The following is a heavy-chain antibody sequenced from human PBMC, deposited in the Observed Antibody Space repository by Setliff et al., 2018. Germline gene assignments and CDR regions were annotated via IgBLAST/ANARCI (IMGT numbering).Heavy chain of an antibody. CDR1: GYTFSNYW. Sequence: ISCKGPGYTFSNYWVGWVRQMPGKGLEWMGVIYAGDSDTRYSPSFQGQVTFSADKSISTAYLQWSTLKASDTAMYYCARLGSSSWYNDVFDIWGQGTKVTVSS. D-gene: IGHD6-13*01. V-gene: IGHV5-51*01. J-gene: IGHJ3*02. CDR3: ARLGSSSWYNDVFDI. CDR2: IYAGDSDT.